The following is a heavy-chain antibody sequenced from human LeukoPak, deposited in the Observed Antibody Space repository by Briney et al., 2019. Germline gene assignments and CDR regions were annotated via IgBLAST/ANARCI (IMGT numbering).Heavy chain of an antibody. CDR1: GFTFSSYG. D-gene: IGHD6-19*01. CDR2: IRSDGGIK. Sequence: GGSLRLSCAASGFTFSSYGMHWVRQAPGKGLEWVTSIRSDGGIKYYAASVKGRFAISKDSSKNTLYLQMNSLRAEDTAVYYCAKDFSGWYNYFDYWGQGTLVTVSS. CDR3: AKDFSGWYNYFDY. V-gene: IGHV3-30*02. J-gene: IGHJ4*02.